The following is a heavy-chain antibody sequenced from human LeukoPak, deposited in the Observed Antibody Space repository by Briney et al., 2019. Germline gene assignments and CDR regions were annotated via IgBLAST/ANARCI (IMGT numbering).Heavy chain of an antibody. Sequence: ASVKVCCKASGYTFTDYYMHWVQQAPGKGLEWMGRVDPEDGETIYAEKFQGRVTITADTSTDTAYMELSSLRSEDTAVYYCATYDSSGYYPFGYWGQGTLVTVSS. CDR3: ATYDSSGYYPFGY. CDR1: GYTFTDYY. V-gene: IGHV1-69-2*01. CDR2: VDPEDGET. J-gene: IGHJ4*02. D-gene: IGHD3-22*01.